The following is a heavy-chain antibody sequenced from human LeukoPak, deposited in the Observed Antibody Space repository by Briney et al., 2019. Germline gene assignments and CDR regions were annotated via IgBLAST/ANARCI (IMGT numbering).Heavy chain of an antibody. CDR3: AKAPRFGDHATEYYYYYMHV. CDR1: GFTFITYA. CDR2: ISGTGGST. D-gene: IGHD3-16*01. Sequence: GGSLRLSCAASGFTFITYAMTWVRQAPGKGLEWVSLISGTGGSTYYADSVKGRFTISRDNSKNTLYLQMNSLRVEDTAVYYCAKAPRFGDHATEYYYYYMHVWGKGTTVTVSS. J-gene: IGHJ6*03. V-gene: IGHV3-23*01.